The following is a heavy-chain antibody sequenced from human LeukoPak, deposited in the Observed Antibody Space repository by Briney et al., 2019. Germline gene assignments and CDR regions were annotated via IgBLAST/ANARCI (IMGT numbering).Heavy chain of an antibody. D-gene: IGHD3-10*01. J-gene: IGHJ4*02. CDR1: GYTFTGSY. CDR2: INPNSGVS. Sequence: ASVKVSCKASGYTFTGSYMHWVRQAPGQGLEWMGWINPNSGVSNYAQKFRGRVTMTRDTSISTAYMELSRLRSDDTAVYYCARDYGSGSYGFFDYWGQGTLVTVSS. CDR3: ARDYGSGSYGFFDY. V-gene: IGHV1-2*02.